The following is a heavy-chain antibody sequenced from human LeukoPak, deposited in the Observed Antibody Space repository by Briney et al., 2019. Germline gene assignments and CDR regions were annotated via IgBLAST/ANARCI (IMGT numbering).Heavy chain of an antibody. CDR2: ISWNSGAI. CDR3: AKGLYSSTWYAWDY. J-gene: IGHJ4*02. Sequence: AGRSLRLSCAASGFTFNDYAMHWARQAPGKGLEWVSGISWNSGAIGYADSVKGRFTISRDNAKNSLYLQMNSLRAEDTALYYCAKGLYSSTWYAWDYWGQGTLVTVSS. CDR1: GFTFNDYA. V-gene: IGHV3-9*01. D-gene: IGHD6-13*01.